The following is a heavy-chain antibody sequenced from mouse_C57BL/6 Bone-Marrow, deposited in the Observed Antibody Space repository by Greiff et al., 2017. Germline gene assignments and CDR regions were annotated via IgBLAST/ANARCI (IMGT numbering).Heavy chain of an antibody. J-gene: IGHJ2*01. CDR3: AREGN. Sequence: VQLKQSGPELVKPGASVKISCKASGYTFTDYYMNWVKQSPGKSLEWIGDINPNNGGTSYNQKFKGKATLTVDKSSSTAYMGLRSLTSEDSAVDYCAREGNWGQGTTLTVSS. V-gene: IGHV1-26*01. CDR2: INPNNGGT. CDR1: GYTFTDYY.